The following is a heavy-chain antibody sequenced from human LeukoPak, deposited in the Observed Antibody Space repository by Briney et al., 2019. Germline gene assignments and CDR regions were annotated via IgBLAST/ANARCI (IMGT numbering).Heavy chain of an antibody. CDR3: VRHNAARAFDI. V-gene: IGHV3-74*03. CDR1: GFTFSSHR. J-gene: IGHJ3*02. D-gene: IGHD1-1*01. Sequence: GGSLRLSCAASGFTFSSHRMHWVRQAPGKGLVWVSRVSDDGSTTTYADSVKGRFTISRDNAKNTLYLQMNSLRPEDTAVYYCVRHNAARAFDIWGQGTMVIVSS. CDR2: VSDDGSTT.